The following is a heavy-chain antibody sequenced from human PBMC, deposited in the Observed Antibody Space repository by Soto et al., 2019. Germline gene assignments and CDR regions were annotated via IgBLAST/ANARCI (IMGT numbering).Heavy chain of an antibody. V-gene: IGHV4-31*03. CDR1: GGSISSGGYY. CDR2: IYYSGST. J-gene: IGHJ4*02. Sequence: QVQLQESGPGLVKPSQTLSLTCTVSGGSISSGGYYWSWIRQHPGKGLEWIGYIYYSGSTYYNPSLKSRVTTSVDTSKHQCSLKLSSVTAADTAVYYCTRRYGGIFDYWGQGTPVTVSS. D-gene: IGHD2-15*01. CDR3: TRRYGGIFDY.